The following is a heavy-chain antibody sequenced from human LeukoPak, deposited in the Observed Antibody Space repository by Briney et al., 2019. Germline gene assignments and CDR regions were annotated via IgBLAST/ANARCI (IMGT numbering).Heavy chain of an antibody. CDR1: GVSFDDYY. CDR3: TRMTTGHDY. Sequence: SETLSLTCAVSGVSFDDYYWSWVRQTPGKGLEWIGEINHSGYTNDSPSLKSRVTLSIDTSRKQFSLNLRSVTVADAGIYYCTRMTTGHDYWGQGTLVTVST. V-gene: IGHV4-34*01. D-gene: IGHD4-17*01. CDR2: INHSGYT. J-gene: IGHJ4*02.